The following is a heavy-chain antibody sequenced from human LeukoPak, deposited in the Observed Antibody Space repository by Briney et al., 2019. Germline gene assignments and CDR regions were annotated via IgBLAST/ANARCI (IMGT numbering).Heavy chain of an antibody. CDR2: ISYDGSNK. CDR3: AMYGSGRERNAFDI. CDR1: GFTFSSYA. Sequence: GGSLRLSSAASGFTFSSYAMHWVRQAPGKGLEWVAVISYDGSNKYYADSVKGRFTISRDNSKNTLYLQMNSLRAEDTAIYYCAMYGSGRERNAFDIWGQGTMVSVSS. V-gene: IGHV3-30*04. J-gene: IGHJ3*02. D-gene: IGHD3-10*01.